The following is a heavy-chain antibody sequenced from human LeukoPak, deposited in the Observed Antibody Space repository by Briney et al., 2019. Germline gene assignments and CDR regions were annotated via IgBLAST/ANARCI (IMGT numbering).Heavy chain of an antibody. D-gene: IGHD1-26*01. J-gene: IGHJ4*02. CDR2: INPNTGGA. CDR3: ARDLTSTSNWEFDY. Sequence: GASVKVSCKASGYTFADYFIHWVRQAPGQGLEWMGRINPNTGGAEYAPKFRGWVTMTRDTSISTAYVEVSRLISDDTAVYYCARDLTSTSNWEFDYWGQGTLVIVSS. V-gene: IGHV1-2*04. CDR1: GYTFADYF.